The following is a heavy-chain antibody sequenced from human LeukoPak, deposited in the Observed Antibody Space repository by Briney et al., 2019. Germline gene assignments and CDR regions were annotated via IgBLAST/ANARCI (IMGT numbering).Heavy chain of an antibody. CDR1: GGSMRHSY. Sequence: PSETLSLTCSVSGGSMRHSYRTWIRQTPEKGLEWIGYVYDNGNSNSRSSLRSRVSMSVDTSKNEFSLKLSSVTAADTAVYFCARGSRYKPDFFDDWGLGTPVTVSS. V-gene: IGHV4-59*01. D-gene: IGHD3-3*01. CDR3: ARGSRYKPDFFDD. CDR2: VYDNGNS. J-gene: IGHJ4*02.